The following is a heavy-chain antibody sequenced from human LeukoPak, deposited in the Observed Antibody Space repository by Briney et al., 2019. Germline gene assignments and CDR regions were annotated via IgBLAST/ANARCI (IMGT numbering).Heavy chain of an antibody. CDR1: GFTFSSYA. J-gene: IGHJ6*02. D-gene: IGHD3-10*01. CDR3: ARDALHYYGSGRYGMDV. CDR2: ISYDGSNK. Sequence: GGSLRLSCAASGFTFSSYAMHWVRQAPGKGLEWVAVISYDGSNKYHADSVKGRFTISRDNSKNTLYLQMNSLRAEDTAVYYCARDALHYYGSGRYGMDVWGQGTTVTVSS. V-gene: IGHV3-30-3*01.